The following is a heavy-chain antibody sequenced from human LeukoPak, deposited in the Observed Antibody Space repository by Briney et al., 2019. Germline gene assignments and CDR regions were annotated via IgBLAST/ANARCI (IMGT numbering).Heavy chain of an antibody. CDR2: IIPIFGTA. D-gene: IGHD3-10*01. CDR1: GGTFSSYA. CDR3: ATAGAALDY. V-gene: IGHV1-69*06. Sequence: GASVKVSCKASGGTFSSYAISWVRQAPGQGLEWMGGIIPIFGTANYAQKFQGRVTMSEDTSTDTAYMELSSLRSEDTAVYYCATAGAALDYWGQGTLVTVSS. J-gene: IGHJ4*02.